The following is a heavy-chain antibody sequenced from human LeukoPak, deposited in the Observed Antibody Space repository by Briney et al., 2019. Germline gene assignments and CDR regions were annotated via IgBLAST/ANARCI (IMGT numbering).Heavy chain of an antibody. CDR3: ARDQYSSSSGYYYGMDV. CDR1: GFTFSSYW. CDR2: IKQDGSEK. Sequence: GGSLRLSCAASGFTFSSYWMSWVHQAPGKGLEWVANIKQDGSEKYYVDSVKGRFTISRDNAKNSLYLQMNSLRAEDTAVYYCARDQYSSSSGYYYGMDVWGQGTTVTVSS. J-gene: IGHJ6*02. D-gene: IGHD6-6*01. V-gene: IGHV3-7*05.